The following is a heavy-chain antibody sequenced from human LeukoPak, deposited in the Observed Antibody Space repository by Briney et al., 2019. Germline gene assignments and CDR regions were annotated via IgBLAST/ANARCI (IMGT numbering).Heavy chain of an antibody. D-gene: IGHD5-24*01. CDR3: AGWLQSTQEDY. J-gene: IGHJ4*02. CDR2: IIPIFGTA. CDR1: GGAFSSYA. Sequence: ASVKVSCKASGGAFSSYAISWVRQAPGQGLEWMGGIIPIFGTANYAQKFQGRVTITADESTSTAYMELSSLRSEDTAVYYCAGWLQSTQEDYWGQGTLVTVSS. V-gene: IGHV1-69*13.